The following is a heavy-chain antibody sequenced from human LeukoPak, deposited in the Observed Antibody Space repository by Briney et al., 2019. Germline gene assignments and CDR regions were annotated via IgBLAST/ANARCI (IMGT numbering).Heavy chain of an antibody. D-gene: IGHD3-3*01. V-gene: IGHV3-21*01. CDR1: GFTFSSYS. J-gene: IGHJ4*02. CDR2: ISSSSSYI. CDR3: ARDRPYDFWSGYYTNDYFDY. Sequence: PGGSLRLSCAASGFTFSSYSMNWVRQAPGKGLEWVSSISSSSSYIYYADSVKGRFTISRDNAKNSLYLQMNSLRAEDTAVYYCARDRPYDFWSGYYTNDYFDYWGQGTLVTVSS.